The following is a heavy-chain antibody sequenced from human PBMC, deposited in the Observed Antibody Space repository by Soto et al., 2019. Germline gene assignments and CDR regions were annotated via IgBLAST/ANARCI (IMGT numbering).Heavy chain of an antibody. CDR3: ARLQFGEGFDY. V-gene: IGHV4-30-2*01. J-gene: IGHJ4*02. D-gene: IGHD3-10*01. CDR1: GGSISGGGFS. CDR2: ILHTGGT. Sequence: LSLTCAVSGGSISGGGFSWSWIRQPPGKGLEWIGHILHTGGTQYNPSLKSRVSMSVDKSKNQFSLHLTSVTAADTAVYYCARLQFGEGFDYWGQGALVTVPQ.